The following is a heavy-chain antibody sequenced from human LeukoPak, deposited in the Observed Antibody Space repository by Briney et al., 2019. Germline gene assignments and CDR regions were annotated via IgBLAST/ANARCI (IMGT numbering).Heavy chain of an antibody. CDR3: ARDAYSSGWYSSKGDWFDP. J-gene: IGHJ5*02. CDR1: GFTFSSYS. D-gene: IGHD6-19*01. V-gene: IGHV3-21*01. Sequence: PGGSLRLSCAASGFTFSSYSMNWVRQAPGKGLEWVSSISSSSSYIYYADSVKGRFTISRDNAKNSLYLQMNSLRAEDTAVYYCARDAYSSGWYSSKGDWFDPWGQGTLVTVSS. CDR2: ISSSSSYI.